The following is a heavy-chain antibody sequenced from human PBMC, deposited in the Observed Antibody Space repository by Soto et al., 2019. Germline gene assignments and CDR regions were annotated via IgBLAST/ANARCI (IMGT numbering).Heavy chain of an antibody. CDR2: ISYDGSNK. J-gene: IGHJ6*02. CDR3: ARGDHDDGDYAGYYYGMDV. Sequence: GGSLRLSCAASGFTFSSYAMHWVRQAPGKGLEWVAVISYDGSNKYYADSVKGRFTISRDNSKNTLYLQMNSLRAEDTAVYYCARGDHDDGDYAGYYYGMDVGGQGTTVTGS. V-gene: IGHV3-30-3*01. CDR1: GFTFSSYA. D-gene: IGHD4-17*01.